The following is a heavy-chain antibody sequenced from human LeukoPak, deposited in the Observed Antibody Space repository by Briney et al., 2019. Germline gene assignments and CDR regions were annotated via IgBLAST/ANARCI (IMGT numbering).Heavy chain of an antibody. Sequence: GGSLRLSCAASGFTVSSNYMSWVRQAPGKGPEWVSVIYGGGNTYYADSVKGRFTISRDNSKNTLYLQMNSLRAEDTAVYYCAKVLRYCSGGSCYALDYWGQGTLVTVSS. CDR3: AKVLRYCSGGSCYALDY. V-gene: IGHV3-53*01. J-gene: IGHJ4*02. CDR2: IYGGGNT. D-gene: IGHD2-15*01. CDR1: GFTVSSNY.